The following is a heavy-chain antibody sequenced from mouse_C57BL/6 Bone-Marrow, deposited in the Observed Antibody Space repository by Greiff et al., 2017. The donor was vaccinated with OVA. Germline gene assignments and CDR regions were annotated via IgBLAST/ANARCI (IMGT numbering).Heavy chain of an antibody. D-gene: IGHD2-5*01. J-gene: IGHJ4*01. CDR2: IDPETGGT. V-gene: IGHV1-15*01. CDR3: TRGYSTYYAVED. CDR1: GYTFTDYD. Sequence: QVQLKESGAELVRPGASVTLSCKASGYTFTDYDMHWVKQTPVHGLEWIGAIDPETGGTSYNQKFKGKAILTADKSSSTAYMELRSLTSEDSAVYYYTRGYSTYYAVEDGGQGTSGTV.